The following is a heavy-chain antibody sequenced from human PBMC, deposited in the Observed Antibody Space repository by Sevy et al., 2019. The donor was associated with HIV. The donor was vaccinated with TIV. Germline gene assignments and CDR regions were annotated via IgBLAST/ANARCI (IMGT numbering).Heavy chain of an antibody. CDR3: ARRKRGRYYDSSGYWPFDY. J-gene: IGHJ4*02. V-gene: IGHV3-53*01. D-gene: IGHD3-22*01. Sequence: VGSLRLSCAASGFTVSSNYMSWVRQAPGKGLEWVSVISSGGSTYYADSVKGRFTISRDNSKNTLYLQMNSLRAEDTAVYYCARRKRGRYYDSSGYWPFDYWGQGTLVTVSS. CDR2: ISSGGST. CDR1: GFTVSSNY.